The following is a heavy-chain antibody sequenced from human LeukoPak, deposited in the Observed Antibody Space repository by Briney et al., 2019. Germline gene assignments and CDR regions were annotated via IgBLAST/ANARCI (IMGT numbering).Heavy chain of an antibody. Sequence: SETLSLTCTVSGGSISSYYWSWIRQPPGKGLEWIGYIYYSGSTNYNPSLKSRVTISVDTSKIQFSLKLSSVTAADTAVYYCARDTNKDAFDIWGQGTMVTVSS. D-gene: IGHD2-8*01. CDR1: GGSISSYY. CDR2: IYYSGST. CDR3: ARDTNKDAFDI. J-gene: IGHJ3*02. V-gene: IGHV4-59*01.